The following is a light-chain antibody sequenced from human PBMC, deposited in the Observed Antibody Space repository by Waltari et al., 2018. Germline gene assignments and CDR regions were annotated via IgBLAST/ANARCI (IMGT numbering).Light chain of an antibody. V-gene: IGKV4-1*01. CDR2: WAS. Sequence: DIVMTQSPGSLVVSLGEWATINCKYGQDILYNSNNKNYLAWYQHKPGQSPKLLFYWASTRASGVPDRFSGSGSGTDFTLTISRVQAEDVAIYYCQQYYKTPSFGGGTKVE. CDR1: QDILYNSNNKNY. J-gene: IGKJ4*01. CDR3: QQYYKTPS.